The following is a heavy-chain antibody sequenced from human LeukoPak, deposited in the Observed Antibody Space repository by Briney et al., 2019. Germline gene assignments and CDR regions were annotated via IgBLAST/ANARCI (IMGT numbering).Heavy chain of an antibody. J-gene: IGHJ4*02. CDR1: GGSISRSSYY. V-gene: IGHV4-39*01. CDR2: IYYSGST. Sequence: SETLSLTCTVSGGSISRSSYYWGWIRQPPGKGLEWIGSIYYSGSTHYNPSLKSRVTISVDTSKNQFSLQLSSVTAVDTAVYYCARIGTVTVAGTKFNYFDYWGQGTLVTVSS. CDR3: ARIGTVTVAGTKFNYFDY. D-gene: IGHD6-13*01.